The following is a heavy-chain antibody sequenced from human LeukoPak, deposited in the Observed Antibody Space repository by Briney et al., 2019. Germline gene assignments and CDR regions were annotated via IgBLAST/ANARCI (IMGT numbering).Heavy chain of an antibody. J-gene: IGHJ4*02. D-gene: IGHD3-3*01. CDR2: ISGSGGRT. Sequence: GGSLRLSCAASGFTFSSYAMSWVRQAPGKGLEWVSAISGSGGRTYYADSVKGRFTISRDNSKNTLYLQMNSLRAEDTAVYYCAKAYPYYDFWSGYYDYWGQGTLVTVSS. V-gene: IGHV3-23*01. CDR1: GFTFSSYA. CDR3: AKAYPYYDFWSGYYDY.